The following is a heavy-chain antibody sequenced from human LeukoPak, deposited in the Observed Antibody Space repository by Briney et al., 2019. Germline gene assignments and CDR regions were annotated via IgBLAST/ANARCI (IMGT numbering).Heavy chain of an antibody. CDR2: ISTSGTT. CDR3: AKTHASGMVRAYRGYSYYGMDV. CDR1: GFTFSSYA. J-gene: IGHJ6*04. D-gene: IGHD3-10*01. Sequence: GGSLRLSCAASGFTFSSYAMTWVRQAPGKGLDWVSVISTSGTTYYADSVKGRFTISRDNSKNTLSLQMNSLRAEDTAVYYCAKTHASGMVRAYRGYSYYGMDVWGKGTTVTVSS. V-gene: IGHV3-23*01.